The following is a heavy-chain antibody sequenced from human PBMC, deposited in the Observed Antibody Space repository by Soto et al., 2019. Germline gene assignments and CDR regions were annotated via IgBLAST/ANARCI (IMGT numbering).Heavy chain of an antibody. V-gene: IGHV1-18*01. J-gene: IGHJ4*02. Sequence: QVQLVQSGPEVKKPGASVKVSCKATGYTFRSYGVTWVRQAPGQGLEWMGWISGYNGNTEYAQKRQGRATMTTDTSTSTVYMELRSLGSADTAVYYCARDRGVVTSGSAYYFDYWGQGTLVTVSS. CDR2: ISGYNGNT. D-gene: IGHD2-2*01. CDR3: ARDRGVVTSGSAYYFDY. CDR1: GYTFRSYG.